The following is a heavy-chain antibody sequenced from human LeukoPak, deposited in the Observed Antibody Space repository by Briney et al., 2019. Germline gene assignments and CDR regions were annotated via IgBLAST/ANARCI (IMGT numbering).Heavy chain of an antibody. CDR1: GVTVGNNY. CDR2: IYSGGST. D-gene: IGHD6-6*01. Sequence: GGSLRLSCAASGVTVGNNYMNWVRQAPGKGLEWVSLIYSGGSTHYADPVKGRFTISRDNSKNTLYLQMNSLRVDDTAVYYCARDPPAVAANTYGWGQGTLVTVSS. J-gene: IGHJ4*02. CDR3: ARDPPAVAANTYG. V-gene: IGHV3-66*01.